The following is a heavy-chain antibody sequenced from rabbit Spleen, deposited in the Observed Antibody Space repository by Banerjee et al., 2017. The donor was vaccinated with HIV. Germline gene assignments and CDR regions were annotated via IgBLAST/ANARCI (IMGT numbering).Heavy chain of an antibody. CDR3: ARDPYGISGAYVYL. CDR2: INVAITT. D-gene: IGHD1-1*01. J-gene: IGHJ6*01. CDR1: GFSFNAAYW. V-gene: IGHV1S40*01. Sequence: QSLEESGGDLVKPGASLTLTCTASGFSFNAAYWICWVRQAPGKGPEWIGCINVAITTWYATWAKGRFTISKTSSTTVTLQMTSLTAADTATYFCARDPYGISGAYVYLWGPGTLVTVS.